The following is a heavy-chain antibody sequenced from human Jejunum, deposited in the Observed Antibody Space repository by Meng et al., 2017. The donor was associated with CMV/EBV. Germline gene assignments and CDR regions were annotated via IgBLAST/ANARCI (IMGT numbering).Heavy chain of an antibody. Sequence: AWMKGVRQAPGKGLEWVGRIKRKSDGGTRDYAAPVKGRFTISRDDSKNTLYLQMNGLETEDTAVYYCTTGGYDVWSSFYTGYYFDYWGQGTPVTVSS. CDR2: IKRKSDGGTR. D-gene: IGHD3-3*01. V-gene: IGHV3-15*01. CDR1: AW. J-gene: IGHJ4*02. CDR3: TTGGYDVWSSFYTGYYFDY.